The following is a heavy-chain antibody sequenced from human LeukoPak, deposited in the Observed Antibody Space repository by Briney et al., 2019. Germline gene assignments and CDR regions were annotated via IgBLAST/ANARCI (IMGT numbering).Heavy chain of an antibody. J-gene: IGHJ4*02. CDR3: ARRDYYGSGKYDY. V-gene: IGHV4-59*04. CDR1: GGSISSYY. D-gene: IGHD3-10*01. Sequence: SETLSLTCTVSGGSISSYYWSWIRQPPGKGLEWIGNIYYSGSTYYNPSLKSRVTISVDTSKNQFSLKLSSVTAADTAVYYCARRDYYGSGKYDYWGQGTLVTVSS. CDR2: IYYSGST.